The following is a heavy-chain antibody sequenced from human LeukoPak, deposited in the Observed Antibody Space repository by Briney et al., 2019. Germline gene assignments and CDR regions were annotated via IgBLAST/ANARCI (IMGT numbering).Heavy chain of an antibody. D-gene: IGHD3-22*01. Sequence: PSETLSLTCTVSGGSISSGGYYWSWIRQPPGKGLEWIGYIYHSGSTYYNPSLKSRVTISVDRSKNQFSLKLSSVTAADTAVYYCARDVALSTYHFDSSGLLDYWGQGTLVTVSS. V-gene: IGHV4-30-2*01. CDR2: IYHSGST. J-gene: IGHJ4*02. CDR1: GGSISSGGYY. CDR3: ARDVALSTYHFDSSGLLDY.